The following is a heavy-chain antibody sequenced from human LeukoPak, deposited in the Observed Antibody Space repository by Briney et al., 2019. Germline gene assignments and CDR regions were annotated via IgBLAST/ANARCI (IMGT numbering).Heavy chain of an antibody. D-gene: IGHD3/OR15-3a*01. CDR2: SDPGDGKT. Sequence: ASVKVSCKTSGYTFTNYYIHWVRQAPGKGLEWMGGSDPGDGKTIFAQKFQGRVAMTEDTSTDTAYMELSSLRSEDTAIYYCSTLIFWGQGTMVIVSS. CDR1: GYTFTNYY. CDR3: STLIF. J-gene: IGHJ3*01. V-gene: IGHV1-24*01.